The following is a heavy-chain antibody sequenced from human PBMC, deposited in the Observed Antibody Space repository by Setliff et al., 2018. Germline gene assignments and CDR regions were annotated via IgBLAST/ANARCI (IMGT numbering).Heavy chain of an antibody. Sequence: PSETLSLTCTVSGGSISSYYWSWIRQPPGKGLEWIGYIYYSGGTNYNPSLKSRVTISVDTSKNQFSLKLSSVTAADTAVYYCARHAVTTGYFQYSYWYFDLWGRGTLVTVSS. V-gene: IGHV4-59*08. CDR3: ARHAVTTGYFQYSYWYFDL. CDR1: GGSISSYY. J-gene: IGHJ2*01. CDR2: IYYSGGT. D-gene: IGHD3-22*01.